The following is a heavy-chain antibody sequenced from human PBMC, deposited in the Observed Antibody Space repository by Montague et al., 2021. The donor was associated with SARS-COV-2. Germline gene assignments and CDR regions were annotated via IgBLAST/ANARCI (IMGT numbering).Heavy chain of an antibody. D-gene: IGHD4-23*01. CDR3: ARSYGTTVVTRAFDY. Sequence: PALVKPTQTLTLTCTFSGFSLSTSGMCVSWIRQPPGKALEWLTLIDWDDGKYYSPSLKTRLTISKDTSKNQVVLTMTNMDPVDTATYYCARSYGTTVVTRAFDYWGQGTLVTVSS. V-gene: IGHV2-70*01. CDR2: IDWDDGK. CDR1: GFSLSTSGMC. J-gene: IGHJ4*02.